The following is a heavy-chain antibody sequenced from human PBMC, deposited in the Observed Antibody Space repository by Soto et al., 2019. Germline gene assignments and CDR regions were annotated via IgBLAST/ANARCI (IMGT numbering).Heavy chain of an antibody. CDR2: ISGSGGST. Sequence: GGSLRLSCAASGISFSGYTMAWVRQAPGKGLEWVSAISGSGGSTYYADSVKGRFTISRDNSKNTLYLQMNSLRAEDTAVYYCAKDPATGIAVAGIYYYYGMDVWGQGTTVTVSS. CDR1: GISFSGYT. V-gene: IGHV3-23*01. CDR3: AKDPATGIAVAGIYYYYGMDV. D-gene: IGHD6-19*01. J-gene: IGHJ6*02.